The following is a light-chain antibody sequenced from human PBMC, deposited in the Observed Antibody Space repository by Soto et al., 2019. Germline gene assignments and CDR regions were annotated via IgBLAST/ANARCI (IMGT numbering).Light chain of an antibody. CDR1: SSDVGRYDY. Sequence: QSVLTQPRSVSASPGQSVTISCTGTSSDVGRYDYVSWYQQLPGKAPKLIVYDVTERPSGVPDRFSGSKSGNTASLTISGLQAEDEAYYSCCSFAGSYSYVFGTGTKVTVL. J-gene: IGLJ1*01. CDR3: CSFAGSYSYV. V-gene: IGLV2-11*01. CDR2: DVT.